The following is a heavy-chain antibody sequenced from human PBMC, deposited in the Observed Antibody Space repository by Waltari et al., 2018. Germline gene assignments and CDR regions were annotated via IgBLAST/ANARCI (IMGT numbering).Heavy chain of an antibody. CDR2: ISGGCETT. J-gene: IGHJ5*01. CDR1: GFTFSNSA. CDR3: AKEGGRWLVANWVDF. Sequence: EAQLLESGGDFVHPGGSLRLSCVVSGFTFSNSAMSWVRQAPGKGLECVSGISGGCETTCYTEAVKGRFTVSRDNSKNMLYLQMSSLRGDDTAVYYCAKEGGRWLVANWVDFWGQGTLVTVSS. V-gene: IGHV3-23*01. D-gene: IGHD6-19*01.